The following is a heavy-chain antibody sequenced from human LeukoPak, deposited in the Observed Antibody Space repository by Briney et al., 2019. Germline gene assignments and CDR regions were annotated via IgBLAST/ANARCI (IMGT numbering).Heavy chain of an antibody. CDR3: AREGPIVGATHLVDY. V-gene: IGHV1-2*02. CDR1: GYTFTDYY. D-gene: IGHD1-26*01. Sequence: ASVKVSCKASGYTFTDYYMHXXXXXPGQGXXXXXXXNPNSXXKNYAQKXQXXVXXXXDTPISTAYMELSRLRSDDTAVYYCAREGPIVGATHLVDYWGQGTLVTVSS. CDR2: XNPNSXXK. J-gene: IGHJ4*02.